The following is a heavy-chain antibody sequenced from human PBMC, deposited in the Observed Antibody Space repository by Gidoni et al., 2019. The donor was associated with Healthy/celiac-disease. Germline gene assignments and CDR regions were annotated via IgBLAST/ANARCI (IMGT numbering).Heavy chain of an antibody. D-gene: IGHD6-13*01. CDR2: IWYDGSNK. V-gene: IGHV3-33*01. J-gene: IGHJ5*02. CDR1: GFTFSSYG. Sequence: QVQLVESGGGVVQPGRSLRLSCAASGFTFSSYGMHWVRQAPGKGLEWVAVIWYDGSNKYYADSVKGRFTISRDNSKNTLYLQMNSLRAEDTAVYYCARDGEAAAGKGGDWFDPWGQGTLVTVSS. CDR3: ARDGEAAAGKGGDWFDP.